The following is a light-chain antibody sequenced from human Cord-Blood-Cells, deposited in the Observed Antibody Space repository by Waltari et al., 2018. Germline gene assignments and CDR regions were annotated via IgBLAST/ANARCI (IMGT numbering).Light chain of an antibody. Sequence: QSALTQPASVSGSPGQSITISCTGTSSDVGSYNLVSCYQQHPGKAPKLMIYEGSKRPSGVSNCFPGSKSGNTASLTISGLQAEDEADYYCCSYAGSSTYVFGTGTKVTVL. CDR3: CSYAGSSTYV. V-gene: IGLV2-23*01. CDR2: EGS. CDR1: SSDVGSYNL. J-gene: IGLJ1*01.